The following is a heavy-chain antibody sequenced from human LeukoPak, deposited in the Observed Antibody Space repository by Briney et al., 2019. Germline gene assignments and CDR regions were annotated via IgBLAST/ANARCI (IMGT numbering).Heavy chain of an antibody. D-gene: IGHD2-15*01. J-gene: IGHJ4*02. CDR1: GFTFSNYA. Sequence: GGSLRLSCAASGFTFSNYAMTWVRQAPGKGLEWVSGLSDSGRTTYYTGSVKGRFTISRDNSKNTLYLQMNSLRAEDTAIYYCAKGGSSGGSCYFDYWGQGTLVSVSS. CDR3: AKGGSSGGSCYFDY. CDR2: LSDSGRTT. V-gene: IGHV3-23*01.